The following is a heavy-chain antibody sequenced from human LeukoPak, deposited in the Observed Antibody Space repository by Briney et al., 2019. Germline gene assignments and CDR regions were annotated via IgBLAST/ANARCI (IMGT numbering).Heavy chain of an antibody. CDR2: ISYDGSNK. CDR1: GFTFSSYG. CDR3: ARGTWETDY. Sequence: GGSLRLSCAASGFTFSSYGMHWVRQAPGKGLEWVAVISYDGSNKYYADSVKGRFTISRDNSKNTLYLQMNSLRAEDTAVYYCARGTWETDYWGQGTLVTVSS. V-gene: IGHV3-30*03. J-gene: IGHJ4*02. D-gene: IGHD1-26*01.